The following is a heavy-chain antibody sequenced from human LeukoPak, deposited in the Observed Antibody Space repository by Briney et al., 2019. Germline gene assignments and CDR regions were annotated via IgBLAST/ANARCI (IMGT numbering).Heavy chain of an antibody. Sequence: ASVKVSCKASGYTFTSYDINWVRQATGQGLEWMGWMNPNSGNTGYAQKFQGRVTITRNTSISTAYMELSSLRSEDTAVYYCARNHYDFWSGRYMDVWGKGTTVTVSS. D-gene: IGHD3-3*01. CDR1: GYTFTSYD. J-gene: IGHJ6*03. CDR3: ARNHYDFWSGRYMDV. V-gene: IGHV1-8*01. CDR2: MNPNSGNT.